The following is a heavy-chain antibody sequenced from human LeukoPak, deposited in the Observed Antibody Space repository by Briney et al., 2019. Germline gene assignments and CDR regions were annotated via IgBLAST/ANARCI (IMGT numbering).Heavy chain of an antibody. D-gene: IGHD3-10*01. Sequence: GGSLRLSCAASGFTFSSNSMNWVRQAPGKGLEWVSSISASSSYIYYADSVKGRFTISRDNARKSVYLQMNSLRDDDTAVYFCARAEVEYSGSGSYYWFDPWGQGTLVTVSS. CDR2: ISASSSYI. V-gene: IGHV3-21*01. CDR3: ARAEVEYSGSGSYYWFDP. J-gene: IGHJ5*02. CDR1: GFTFSSNS.